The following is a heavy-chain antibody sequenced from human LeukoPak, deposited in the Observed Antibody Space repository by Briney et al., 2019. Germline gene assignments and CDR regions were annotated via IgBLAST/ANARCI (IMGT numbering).Heavy chain of an antibody. CDR2: IIPIFGTA. CDR1: GGTFSSYA. Sequence: SVKVSCKASGGTFSSYAISWVRQAPGQGIEWMGGIIPIFGTANYAQKFQGRVTITADESTSTAYMELSSLRSEDTAVYYCARVFTMVRGAFDPWGQGTLVTVSS. J-gene: IGHJ5*02. D-gene: IGHD3-10*01. CDR3: ARVFTMVRGAFDP. V-gene: IGHV1-69*01.